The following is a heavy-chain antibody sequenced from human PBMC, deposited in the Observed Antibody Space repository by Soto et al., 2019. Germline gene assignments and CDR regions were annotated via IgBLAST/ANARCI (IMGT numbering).Heavy chain of an antibody. V-gene: IGHV4-31*02. J-gene: IGHJ6*02. CDR1: DGSISSGGYY. CDR3: ASDHRLSDYYAGMAV. Sequence: SLRWSVSDGSISSGGYYRSWISQHPGKGLEWIGYVYYRGSTYYNPSLKSRVTISVDTSKSQFSLKLSSVTAADTAVYYCASDHRLSDYYAGMAVLGQGTTVTVSS. CDR2: VYYRGST.